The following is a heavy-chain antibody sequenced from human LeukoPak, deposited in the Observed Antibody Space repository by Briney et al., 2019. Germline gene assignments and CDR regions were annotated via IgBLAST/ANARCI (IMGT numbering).Heavy chain of an antibody. CDR3: ARMTTVIAYYYYYGMDV. CDR1: GVTVSTNY. V-gene: IGHV3-7*01. J-gene: IGHJ6*02. D-gene: IGHD4-11*01. CDR2: IKQDGSEK. Sequence: GGSLRLSCAVSGVTVSTNYMGWVRQAPGKGLEWVANIKQDGSEKYYVDSVKGRFTISRDNAKNSLYLQMNSLRAEDTAVYYCARMTTVIAYYYYYGMDVWGQGTTVTVSS.